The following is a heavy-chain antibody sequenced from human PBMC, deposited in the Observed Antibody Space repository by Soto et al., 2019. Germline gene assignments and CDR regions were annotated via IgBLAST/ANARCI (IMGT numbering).Heavy chain of an antibody. CDR3: ARSMMVRGVLSDL. D-gene: IGHD3-10*01. CDR1: GFSVSGNY. CDR2: IYSGGSR. J-gene: IGHJ4*02. Sequence: EVQLVESGGGLIQPGGSLRLSCEVSGFSVSGNYMSWVRQAPGKGFDGVSVIYSGGSRYYADSVRGRFTTSRDESQNTLYLQRNNLIAEDTAVYYFARSMMVRGVLSDLWSRGALVSVSS. V-gene: IGHV3-53*01.